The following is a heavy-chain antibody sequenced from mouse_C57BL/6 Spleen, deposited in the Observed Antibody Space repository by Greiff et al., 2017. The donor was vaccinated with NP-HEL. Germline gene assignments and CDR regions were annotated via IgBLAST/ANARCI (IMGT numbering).Heavy chain of an antibody. Sequence: EVKLVESGGGLVKPGGSLKLSCAASGFTFSSYTMSWVRQTPEKRLEWVATISGGGGNTYYPDSVKGRFTISRGTAKNTLYLQRCSLRSEDTALYYCARQDDYDGPPFAYWGQGTLVTVSA. CDR1: GFTFSSYT. CDR3: ARQDDYDGPPFAY. J-gene: IGHJ3*01. CDR2: ISGGGGNT. V-gene: IGHV5-9*01. D-gene: IGHD2-4*01.